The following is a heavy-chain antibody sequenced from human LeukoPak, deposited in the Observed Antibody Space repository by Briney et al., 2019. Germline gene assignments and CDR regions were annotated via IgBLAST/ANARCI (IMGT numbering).Heavy chain of an antibody. CDR3: ARGPSGYYDS. CDR1: GGSLSSYY. CDR2: IYYSRSP. J-gene: IGHJ4*02. D-gene: IGHD3-22*01. Sequence: SETLTLTCPVPGGSLSSYYWSWIRQPPGKGLEWVGYIYYSRSPNYKPSLKSRVTISVVTSKNQFSLKLSSVTAADTALYYCARGPSGYYDSWGQGTLVTVSS. V-gene: IGHV4-59*01.